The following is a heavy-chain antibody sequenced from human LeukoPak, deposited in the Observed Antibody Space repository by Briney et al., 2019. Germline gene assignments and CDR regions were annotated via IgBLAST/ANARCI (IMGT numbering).Heavy chain of an antibody. CDR1: GGSVSSYY. Sequence: SETLSLTCTVSGGSVSSYYWTWIRQPPEKGLEWIGYIYYSGRTSYNPSLKSRVTISVDTSKNQFSLKLSSVAASDTAVYYCARKMALAGGGAFDIWGQGTVVTVSS. V-gene: IGHV4-59*02. CDR2: IYYSGRT. J-gene: IGHJ3*02. CDR3: ARKMALAGGGAFDI. D-gene: IGHD6-19*01.